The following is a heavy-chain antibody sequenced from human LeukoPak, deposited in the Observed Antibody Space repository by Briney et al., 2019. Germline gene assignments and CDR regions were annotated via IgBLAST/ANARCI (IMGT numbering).Heavy chain of an antibody. CDR3: SRHGGLSYGDS. D-gene: IGHD3-16*01. CDR2: INPADSDT. V-gene: IGHV5-51*01. Sequence: GESLKISCKTSGYSFTTYWIGWVRQMPGKGLEWMGIINPADSDTRYGPSFQGLVTFSVDKPINTAYLKWSSLKASDTAMYYCSRHGGLSYGDSWGQGTLVTVSS. J-gene: IGHJ4*02. CDR1: GYSFTTYW.